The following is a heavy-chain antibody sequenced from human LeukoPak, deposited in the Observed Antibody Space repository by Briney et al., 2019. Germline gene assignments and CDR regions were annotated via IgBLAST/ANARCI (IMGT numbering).Heavy chain of an antibody. D-gene: IGHD3-10*01. CDR1: GGSISSSDYY. V-gene: IGHV4-39*01. CDR3: ASQINYYGSGSYYSY. CDR2: IYYGGST. Sequence: PSETLSLTCTVSGGSISSSDYYWGWIRQPPGKGLEWIGSIYYGGSTYYNPSLKSRVTISVDTSMNQFSLKLSFVTTADTAVYYCASQINYYGSGSYYSYWGQGTLVTVSS. J-gene: IGHJ4*02.